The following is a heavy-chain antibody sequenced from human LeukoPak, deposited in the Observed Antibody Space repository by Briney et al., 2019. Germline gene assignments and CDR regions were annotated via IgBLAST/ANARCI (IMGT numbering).Heavy chain of an antibody. CDR1: GFTFSSYA. V-gene: IGHV3-30*01. CDR2: ISYDGSNK. J-gene: IGHJ5*02. CDR3: ARGDPLPDP. Sequence: PGGSLRLSCAASGFTFSSYAMHWVRQAPGKGLEWVAVISYDGSNKHYADSVKGRFTISRDNSKNTLYLQMNSLRAEDTAVYYCARGDPLPDPWGQGTLVTVSS.